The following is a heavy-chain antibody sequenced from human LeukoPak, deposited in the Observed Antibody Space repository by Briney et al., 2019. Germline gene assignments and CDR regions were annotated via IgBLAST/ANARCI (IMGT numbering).Heavy chain of an antibody. CDR1: GGSFSGYY. J-gene: IGHJ3*02. Sequence: TETLSLTCAVYGGSFSGYYWGWIRQPPGKGLECIGSIYHSGNAYYTPSLKSRVTISVDTSKNQFSLKLSSVTAADTAVYYCARQRLLSGRFQLGGFDNWGQGTIITVSS. V-gene: IGHV4-38-2*01. CDR3: ARQRLLSGRFQLGGFDN. D-gene: IGHD1-26*01. CDR2: IYHSGNA.